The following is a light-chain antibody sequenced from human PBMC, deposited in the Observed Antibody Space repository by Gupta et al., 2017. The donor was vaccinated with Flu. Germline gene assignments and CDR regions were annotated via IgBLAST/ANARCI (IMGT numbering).Light chain of an antibody. Sequence: QSALTQPASVSGSPGQSITISCTGTSSDVGGYNYVSWYQQHPGKAPERMMYEVTDRPSGVSNRVSGSKSGNKASLNISGLQAEDEADDVCASYTTTSTWVFGGGTKLTVL. V-gene: IGLV2-14*01. J-gene: IGLJ3*02. CDR3: ASYTTTSTWV. CDR2: EVT. CDR1: SSDVGGYNY.